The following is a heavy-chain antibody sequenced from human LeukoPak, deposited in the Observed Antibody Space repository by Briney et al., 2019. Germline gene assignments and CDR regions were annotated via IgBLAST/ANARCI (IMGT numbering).Heavy chain of an antibody. CDR1: GFTFDDYA. CDR3: AGESGFRGDAFDI. V-gene: IGHV3-9*01. CDR2: ISWNSGSI. J-gene: IGHJ3*02. D-gene: IGHD3-10*01. Sequence: PGGSLRLSCAASGFTFDDYAMHWVRQAPGKGLEWVSGISWNSGSIGYADSVKGRFTISRDNAKNSLYLQMNSLRAEDTAVYYCAGESGFRGDAFDIWGQGTMVTVSS.